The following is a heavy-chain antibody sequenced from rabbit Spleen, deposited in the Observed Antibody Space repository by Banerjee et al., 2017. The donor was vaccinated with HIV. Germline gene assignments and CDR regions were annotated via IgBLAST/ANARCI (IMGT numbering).Heavy chain of an antibody. V-gene: IGHV1S47*01. CDR2: IYTGDGST. CDR1: GFTISSIYD. CDR3: ARDNGGGGRGSVYYFDL. Sequence: EESGGDLVKPGASLTLTCTASGFTISSIYDMCWVRQAPGKGLELLACIYTGDGSTYYASWVNGRFSISRSTSLNTVTLQMSSLTAADTATYFCARDNGGGGRGSVYYFDLWGPGTLVTVS. D-gene: IGHD3-1*01. J-gene: IGHJ4*01.